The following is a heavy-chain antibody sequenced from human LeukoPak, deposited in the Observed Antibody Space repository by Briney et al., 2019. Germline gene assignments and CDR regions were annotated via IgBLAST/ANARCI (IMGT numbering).Heavy chain of an antibody. CDR2: INSDGSST. J-gene: IGHJ6*02. D-gene: IGHD2-21*02. CDR1: GFTFSSYW. Sequence: GGSLRLSCAASGFTFSSYWMHWVRQAPGKGLVGVSRINSDGSSTSYAESVKGRFTISRGNAKNTLYLQMNSLRAEDTAVYYCARDCGGDCYYYYGMDVWGQGTTVTVSS. CDR3: ARDCGGDCYYYYGMDV. V-gene: IGHV3-74*01.